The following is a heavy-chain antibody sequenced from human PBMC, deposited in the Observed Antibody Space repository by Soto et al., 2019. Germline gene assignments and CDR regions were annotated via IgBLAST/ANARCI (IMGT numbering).Heavy chain of an antibody. CDR3: ARVSSTMVRGVPGDY. Sequence: EVQLVESGGGLVQPGGSLKLSCAASGFIFSDSALHWVRQASGKGLEWVGRVRSKAYRYATAYGASVKGRFTISRDNSKNTLYLQMNSLRAEDTAVYYCARVSSTMVRGVPGDYWGQGTLVTVSS. D-gene: IGHD3-10*01. CDR1: GFIFSDSA. J-gene: IGHJ4*02. V-gene: IGHV3-73*02. CDR2: VRSKAYRYAT.